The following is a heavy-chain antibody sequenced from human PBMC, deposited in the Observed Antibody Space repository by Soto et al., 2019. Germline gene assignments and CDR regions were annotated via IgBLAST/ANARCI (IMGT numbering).Heavy chain of an antibody. CDR3: ARERKGMDV. V-gene: IGHV1-8*02. CDR1: GGPFSSYT. J-gene: IGHJ6*02. CDR2: MNPNSGNT. Sequence: GASVKVSSKASGGPFSSYTINWVRQATGQGLEWMGWMNPNSGNTGYAQKFQGRVTMTRNTSISTAYMELSSLRSEDTAVYYCARERKGMDVWGQGTTVTVSS.